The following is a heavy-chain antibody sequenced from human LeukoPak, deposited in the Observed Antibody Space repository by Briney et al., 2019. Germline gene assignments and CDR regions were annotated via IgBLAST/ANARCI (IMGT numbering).Heavy chain of an antibody. D-gene: IGHD1-26*01. V-gene: IGHV3-74*01. CDR3: ARGRVGATSYFDY. J-gene: IGHJ4*02. CDR2: INTDGSTP. CDR1: GFTFSSYW. Sequence: GGSLRLSCVASGFTFSSYWMHWVRQPPGKGLVWLSRINTDGSTPNYAESVKGRFTISRDNAKNTLYLQLNSLRVEDTAVYYCARGRVGATSYFDYWGQGTLVTVSS.